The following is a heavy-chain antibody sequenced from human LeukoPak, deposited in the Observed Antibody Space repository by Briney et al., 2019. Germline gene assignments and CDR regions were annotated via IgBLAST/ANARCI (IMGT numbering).Heavy chain of an antibody. Sequence: PSETLSLTCTVSGGSISSYYWSWIRQPPGKGLEWIGYIYYSGSTNYNPSLKSRVTISVDTSKNQFSLKLSSVAAADTAVYYCASSMVRGVPGFYWGQGTLVTVSS. J-gene: IGHJ4*02. CDR1: GGSISSYY. V-gene: IGHV4-59*08. CDR2: IYYSGST. CDR3: ASSMVRGVPGFY. D-gene: IGHD3-10*01.